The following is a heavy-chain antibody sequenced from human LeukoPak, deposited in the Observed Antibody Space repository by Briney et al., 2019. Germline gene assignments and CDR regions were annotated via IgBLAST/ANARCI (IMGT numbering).Heavy chain of an antibody. Sequence: GGSLRLSCAASGFTFSAYGMQWVRQAPGKGLEWVAFVRYDGNDKYYADSVKGRFTISRDNSKNTVYLQMNSLRAEDTAVFYCAKAGSGWYAPYWGQGTLVTVSS. V-gene: IGHV3-30*02. J-gene: IGHJ4*02. D-gene: IGHD6-19*01. CDR2: VRYDGNDK. CDR3: AKAGSGWYAPY. CDR1: GFTFSAYG.